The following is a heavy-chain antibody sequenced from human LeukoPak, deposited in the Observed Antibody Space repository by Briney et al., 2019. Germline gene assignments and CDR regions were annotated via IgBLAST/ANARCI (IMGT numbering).Heavy chain of an antibody. V-gene: IGHV3-9*01. CDR1: GFTFDDYA. CDR3: AKDGTTVTTGHFDY. Sequence: GRSLRLSCAASGFTFDDYAMPWVRQAPGKGLEWVVGISWNSGSIGYADSVKGRFTISRDNAKNSLYLQMNSLRAEDTALYYCAKDGTTVTTGHFDYWGQGTLLTVSS. D-gene: IGHD4-17*01. J-gene: IGHJ4*02. CDR2: ISWNSGSI.